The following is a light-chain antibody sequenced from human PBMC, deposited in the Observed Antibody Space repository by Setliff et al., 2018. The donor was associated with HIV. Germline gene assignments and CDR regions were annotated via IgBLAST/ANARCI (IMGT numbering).Light chain of an antibody. CDR3: CSYAGSYTSLYV. J-gene: IGLJ1*01. V-gene: IGLV2-11*01. CDR1: SSVVGASNS. CDR2: DVS. Sequence: QSVLTQPRSVSGSPGQSVTISCTGTSSVVGASNSVSWYQHHPGKAPKVIIYDVSGRPSGVPDRFSGSKSGNTASLTISGLQAEDEADYYCCSYAGSYTSLYVFGTGTKV.